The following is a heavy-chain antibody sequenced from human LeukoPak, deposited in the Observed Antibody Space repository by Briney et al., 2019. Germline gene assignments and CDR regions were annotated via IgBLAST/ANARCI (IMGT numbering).Heavy chain of an antibody. CDR1: GGSLSDYY. CDR3: ARGGLISLANTPLGVFDI. Sequence: SETLSLTCAVYGGSLSDYYWSWIRQSPGKGLEWIGEISHRGRTYYNLSLKSRVTISIDTSKNQFSLQLNSVTPEYTAVYYCARGGLISLANTPLGVFDIWGQGTMVSVSS. V-gene: IGHV4-34*01. CDR2: ISHRGRT. D-gene: IGHD3/OR15-3a*01. J-gene: IGHJ3*02.